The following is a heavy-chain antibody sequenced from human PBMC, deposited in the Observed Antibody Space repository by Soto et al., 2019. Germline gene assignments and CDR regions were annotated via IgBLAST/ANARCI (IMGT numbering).Heavy chain of an antibody. Sequence: ESLKISFKASGYTLSSYWIGWVRQIPGKGLEWMGIIYPDDSDTRYIPSFQGQVTMSVDKSVTTAYLQWSSLKASDTAMYYCARLHNFDNSGSSEGLDYWGQGTLVTVSS. J-gene: IGHJ4*02. CDR3: ARLHNFDNSGSSEGLDY. CDR2: IYPDDSDT. D-gene: IGHD3-22*01. V-gene: IGHV5-51*01. CDR1: GYTLSSYW.